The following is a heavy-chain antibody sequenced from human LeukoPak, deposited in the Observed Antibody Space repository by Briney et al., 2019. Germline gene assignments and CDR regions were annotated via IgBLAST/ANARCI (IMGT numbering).Heavy chain of an antibody. J-gene: IGHJ5*02. Sequence: SVKVSCKASGGTFSSYAISWVRQAPGQGLEWMGRIIPILGIANYARKFQGRVTITADKSTSTAYMELSSLRSEDTAVYYCARGGDVVVPANWFDPWGQGTLVTVSS. CDR2: IIPILGIA. CDR1: GGTFSSYA. CDR3: ARGGDVVVPANWFDP. D-gene: IGHD2-2*01. V-gene: IGHV1-69*04.